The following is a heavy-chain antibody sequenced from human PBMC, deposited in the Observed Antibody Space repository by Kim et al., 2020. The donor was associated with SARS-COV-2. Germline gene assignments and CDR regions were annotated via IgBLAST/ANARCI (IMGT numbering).Heavy chain of an antibody. CDR3: ARHGDIVVVPAATPYNWFDP. CDR2: IYYSGST. J-gene: IGHJ5*02. Sequence: SETLSLTCTVSGGSISSSSYYWGWIRQPPGKGLEWIGSIYYSGSTYYNPSLKSRVTISVDTSKNQFSLKLSSVTAADTAVYYCARHGDIVVVPAATPYNWFDPWGQGTLVTVSS. D-gene: IGHD2-2*01. CDR1: GGSISSSSYY. V-gene: IGHV4-39*01.